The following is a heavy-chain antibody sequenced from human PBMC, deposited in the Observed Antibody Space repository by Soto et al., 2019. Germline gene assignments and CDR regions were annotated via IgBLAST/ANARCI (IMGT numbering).Heavy chain of an antibody. CDR1: GFTFEDHG. Sequence: EVRLVESGGGVGRPGGSLRLSCAASGFTFEDHGLSWVRQAPGKGLEWVAGINWNGGSTVYAASVKGRFTISRDNAKNSLFLEVNSLRVEDTALYCCARVPLLADYFDSWGQGTLVTVSS. CDR3: ARVPLLADYFDS. V-gene: IGHV3-20*04. CDR2: INWNGGST. J-gene: IGHJ4*02.